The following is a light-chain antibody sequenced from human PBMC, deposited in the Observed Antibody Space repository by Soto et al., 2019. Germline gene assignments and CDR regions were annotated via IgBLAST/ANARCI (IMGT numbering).Light chain of an antibody. V-gene: IGKV3-20*01. CDR3: QQYGTSPLLYT. Sequence: ESVLTQSPGSLSLSPGETATLSCRASQSIINNYLAWYQQKPVQAPRLLIYGASIRATGVPDRFSGSGSGTDFTLTITRLEAEDCAVYYCQQYGTSPLLYTFGQGTKLGVK. J-gene: IGKJ2*01. CDR2: GAS. CDR1: QSIINNY.